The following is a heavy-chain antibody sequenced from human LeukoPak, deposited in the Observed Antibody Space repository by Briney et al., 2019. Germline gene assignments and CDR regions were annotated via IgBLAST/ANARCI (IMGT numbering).Heavy chain of an antibody. V-gene: IGHV1-2*02. CDR3: ARVDLLWFGELLSGYYMDV. J-gene: IGHJ6*03. CDR2: INPNSGGT. Sequence: ASVKVSCKASGYTFTGYYMHWVRQAPGQGLEWMGWINPNSGGTNYAQKFQGRVTMTRDTSISTAYMELSRLRSDDAAVYYCARVDLLWFGELLSGYYMDVWGKGTTVTISS. D-gene: IGHD3-10*01. CDR1: GYTFTGYY.